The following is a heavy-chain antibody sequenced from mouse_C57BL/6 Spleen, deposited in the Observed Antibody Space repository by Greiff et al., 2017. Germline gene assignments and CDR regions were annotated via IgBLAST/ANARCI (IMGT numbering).Heavy chain of an antibody. D-gene: IGHD1-1*01. CDR1: GYTFTSYW. CDR2: IDPSDSYT. Sequence: QVQLQQPGAELVMPGASVKLSCKASGYTFTSYWMHWVKQRPGHGLECIGEIDPSDSYTNYNQKFKGKSTLTVDKSSSTASMQLSSLTSEDSAVYDCAIYGSSPWYYNVWGTGSTVTVSS. CDR3: AIYGSSPWYYNV. V-gene: IGHV1-69*01. J-gene: IGHJ1*03.